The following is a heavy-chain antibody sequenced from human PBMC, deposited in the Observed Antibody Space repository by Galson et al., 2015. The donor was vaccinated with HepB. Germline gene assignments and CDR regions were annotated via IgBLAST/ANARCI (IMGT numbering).Heavy chain of an antibody. CDR1: GYTLTELS. Sequence: SVKVSCKVSGYTLTELSMHWVRQAPGKGLEWMGGFDPEDGETIYAQKFQGRVTMTEDTSTDTAYMELSSLRSEDTAVYYCATYDSSGYSFLDYWGQGTLVTVSS. D-gene: IGHD3-22*01. CDR3: ATYDSSGYSFLDY. J-gene: IGHJ4*02. CDR2: FDPEDGET. V-gene: IGHV1-24*01.